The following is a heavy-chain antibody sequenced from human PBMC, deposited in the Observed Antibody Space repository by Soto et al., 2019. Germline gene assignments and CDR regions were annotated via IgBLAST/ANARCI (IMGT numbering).Heavy chain of an antibody. D-gene: IGHD3-3*01. CDR3: ARVVTIFGVVTYFDY. Sequence: EVQLVESGGGLVQPGGSLRLSCAASGFTVSSNYMSWVRQAPGKGLEWVSVIYSGGSTYYADSVKGRFTISRDNSKNTLYLQMNSLRAEDTAVYYCARVVTIFGVVTYFDYWGQGTLVTVSS. CDR1: GFTVSSNY. CDR2: IYSGGST. V-gene: IGHV3-66*01. J-gene: IGHJ4*02.